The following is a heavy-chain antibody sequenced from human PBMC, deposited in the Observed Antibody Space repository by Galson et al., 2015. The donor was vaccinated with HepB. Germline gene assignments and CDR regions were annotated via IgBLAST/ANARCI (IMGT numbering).Heavy chain of an antibody. J-gene: IGHJ6*02. CDR1: GFTFSSYS. Sequence: SLRLSCAASGFTFSSYSMNWVRQAPGKGLEWVSYISSSSSTIYYADSVKGRFTISRDNAKNSLYLQMNSLRDEDTAVYYCAGPSGELELRPDYYGMDVWGQGTTVTVSS. D-gene: IGHD1-7*01. V-gene: IGHV3-48*02. CDR2: ISSSSSTI. CDR3: AGPSGELELRPDYYGMDV.